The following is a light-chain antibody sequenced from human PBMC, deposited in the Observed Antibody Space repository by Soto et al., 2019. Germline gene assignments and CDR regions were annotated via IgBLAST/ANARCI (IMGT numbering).Light chain of an antibody. CDR1: SSDFGDYKY. J-gene: IGLJ1*01. Sequence: QSALTQPASVSGSPGQSITISCTGTSSDFGDYKYVSWYQKHPGKAPKALIYEVSNRPSGVSNRFSGSKSGNTASLTISGLQAEDEADYYCSSYTTSNTLVFGPGTKLTVL. CDR3: SSYTTSNTLV. CDR2: EVS. V-gene: IGLV2-14*01.